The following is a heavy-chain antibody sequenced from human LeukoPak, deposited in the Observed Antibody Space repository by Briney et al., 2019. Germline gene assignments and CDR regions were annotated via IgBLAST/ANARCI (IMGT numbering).Heavy chain of an antibody. V-gene: IGHV1-2*06. D-gene: IGHD3-22*01. CDR2: INPNSGGT. Sequence: ASVKVSCKASGYTFTGYHMHWVRQAPGQGLEWMGRINPNSGGTNYAQKFQGRVTMTRDTSISTAYMELCRLRSDDTAVYYCATLTYYYESSGFTGEGAFDIWGQGTMVTVSS. CDR3: ATLTYYYESSGFTGEGAFDI. J-gene: IGHJ3*02. CDR1: GYTFTGYH.